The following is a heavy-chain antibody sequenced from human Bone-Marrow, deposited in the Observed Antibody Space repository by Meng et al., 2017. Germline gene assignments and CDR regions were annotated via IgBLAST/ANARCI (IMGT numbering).Heavy chain of an antibody. Sequence: QVQLVESGGGLVKPGGSLRLSCADSGFTFSDYYMSWIRQAPGKGLEWVSYISSSGSTIYYADSVRGRFTISGDNAKNSLYLQMNSLTADDTAVYFCARMRPYNSRTNFDYWGQGTLVTVSS. D-gene: IGHD6-13*01. V-gene: IGHV3-11*01. CDR3: ARMRPYNSRTNFDY. J-gene: IGHJ4*02. CDR2: ISSSGSTI. CDR1: GFTFSDYY.